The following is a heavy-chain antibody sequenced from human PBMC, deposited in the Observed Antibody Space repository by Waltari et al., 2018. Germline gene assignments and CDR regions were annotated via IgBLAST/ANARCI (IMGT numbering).Heavy chain of an antibody. Sequence: QVQLQESGPGLVKPSGTLSLTCAVSGGSISSSNCWSWVRRPPGKGLEWIGEIYHSGSTNYNPSLKSRVTISVDKSKNQFSLKLSSVTAADTAVYYCARAGSSWYGSHYYFDYWGQGTLVTVSS. J-gene: IGHJ4*02. CDR2: IYHSGST. V-gene: IGHV4-4*02. CDR1: GGSISSSNC. D-gene: IGHD6-13*01. CDR3: ARAGSSWYGSHYYFDY.